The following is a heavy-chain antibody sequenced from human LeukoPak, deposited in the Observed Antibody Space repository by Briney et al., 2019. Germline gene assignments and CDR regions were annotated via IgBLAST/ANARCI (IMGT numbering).Heavy chain of an antibody. D-gene: IGHD3-3*01. CDR1: GGSNSSYY. V-gene: IGHV4-4*07. Sequence: SETLSLTCTVSGGSNSSYYWSWIRQPAGKGLEWIGRIYTSGSTNYNPSLKSRVTISVDKSKNQFSLKLSSVTAADTAVYYCAREGDYDFWSGPWDWFDPWGQGTLVTVSS. CDR2: IYTSGST. CDR3: AREGDYDFWSGPWDWFDP. J-gene: IGHJ5*02.